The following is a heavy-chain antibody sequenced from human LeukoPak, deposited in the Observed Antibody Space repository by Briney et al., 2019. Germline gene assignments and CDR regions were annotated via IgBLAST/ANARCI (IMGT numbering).Heavy chain of an antibody. J-gene: IGHJ4*02. CDR2: IYTSGST. Sequence: SQTLSLTCTVSGGSISSGSYYWSWIRQPAGKGLDWIGRIYTSGSTNYNPSLKSRVTISVDTSKNQFSLKLSSVTAPDTAVYYCARDRTGDSYKPFDDWGQGTLVTVSS. D-gene: IGHD5-24*01. V-gene: IGHV4-61*02. CDR1: GGSISSGSYY. CDR3: ARDRTGDSYKPFDD.